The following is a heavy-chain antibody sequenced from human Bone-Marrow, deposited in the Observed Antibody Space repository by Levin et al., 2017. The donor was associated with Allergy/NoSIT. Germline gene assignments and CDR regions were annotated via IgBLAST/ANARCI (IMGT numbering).Heavy chain of an antibody. V-gene: IGHV3-43*01. Sequence: GESLKISCAASGFTFEDYTMHWVRQAPGKGLEWVSLIGWDGGATFYADSLKGRFTISRDNSKNSLYLQMDSLSTEDTAFYYCVKGNSYFYYNMDVWGQGTTVIVSS. J-gene: IGHJ6*02. CDR1: GFTFEDYT. CDR2: IGWDGGAT. D-gene: IGHD2/OR15-2a*01. CDR3: VKGNSYFYYNMDV.